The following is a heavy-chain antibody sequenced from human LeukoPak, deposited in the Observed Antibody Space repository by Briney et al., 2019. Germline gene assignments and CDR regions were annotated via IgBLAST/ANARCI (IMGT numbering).Heavy chain of an antibody. J-gene: IGHJ2*01. CDR3: ARSLRDSHQCHVYWYFDL. D-gene: IGHD2-21*02. V-gene: IGHV4-59*08. Sequence: PSETLSLTCTVSGGSISSHYWSWIRQPPGKGLEWIGYISYSGSTNYNPSLKSRVTISMDTSKNQFSLMLSSVTAADTAVYYCARSLRDSHQCHVYWYFDLWGRGTLVTVSS. CDR1: GGSISSHY. CDR2: ISYSGST.